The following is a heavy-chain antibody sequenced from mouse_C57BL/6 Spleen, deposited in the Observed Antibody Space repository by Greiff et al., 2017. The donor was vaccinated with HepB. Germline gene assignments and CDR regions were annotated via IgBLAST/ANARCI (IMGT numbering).Heavy chain of an antibody. CDR1: GFTFSDYG. CDR3: ARRVITTVVAGNYYAMDY. V-gene: IGHV5-17*01. D-gene: IGHD1-1*01. Sequence: EVKLMESGGGLVKPGGSLKLSCAASGFTFSDYGMHWVRQAPEKGLEWVAYISSGSSTIYYADTVKGRFTISRDNAKNTLFLQMTSLRSEDTAMYYCARRVITTVVAGNYYAMDYWGQGTSVTVSS. CDR2: ISSGSSTI. J-gene: IGHJ4*01.